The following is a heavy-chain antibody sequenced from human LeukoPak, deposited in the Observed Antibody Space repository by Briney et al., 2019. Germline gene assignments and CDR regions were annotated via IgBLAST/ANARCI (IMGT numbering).Heavy chain of an antibody. CDR1: GGSISSGSYY. Sequence: SQTLSLTCTVSGGSISSGSYYWSWIRQPAGKGLEWIGRIYTSGSTNYNPSLKSRVTISVDTSKNQFSLKLSSVTAADTAVYYCAREADEYYYDSPIYYMDVWGKGTTVTVSS. V-gene: IGHV4-61*02. D-gene: IGHD3-22*01. J-gene: IGHJ6*03. CDR3: AREADEYYYDSPIYYMDV. CDR2: IYTSGST.